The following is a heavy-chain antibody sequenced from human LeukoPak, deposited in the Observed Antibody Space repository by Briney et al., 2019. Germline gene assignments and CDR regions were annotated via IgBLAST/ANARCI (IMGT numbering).Heavy chain of an antibody. Sequence: GGSLRLSCAASGFTSSSYSMNWVRQAPGKGLEWASSISSSSNYIYYADSVKGRVTISRDNAKNSLYLQMNSLRAEDTAVYYCARYYDFWSSYSSYYYMDVWGKGTTVTVSS. CDR2: ISSSSNYI. CDR3: ARYYDFWSSYSSYYYMDV. V-gene: IGHV3-21*01. CDR1: GFTSSSYS. J-gene: IGHJ6*03. D-gene: IGHD3-3*01.